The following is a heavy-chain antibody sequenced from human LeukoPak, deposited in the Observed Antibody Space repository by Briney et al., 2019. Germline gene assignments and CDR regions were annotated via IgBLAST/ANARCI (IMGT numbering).Heavy chain of an antibody. CDR3: ARQALRYAAAGTPPFDY. CDR2: IYYCGST. V-gene: IGHV4-59*08. CDR1: GGSISSYY. Sequence: SETLSLTCTVSGGSISSYYWSWIRQPPGKGLEWIGYIYYCGSTNYNPSLKSRVTISVDTSKNQFSLKLSSVTAADTAVYYCARQALRYAAAGTPPFDYWGQGTLVSVSS. D-gene: IGHD6-13*01. J-gene: IGHJ4*02.